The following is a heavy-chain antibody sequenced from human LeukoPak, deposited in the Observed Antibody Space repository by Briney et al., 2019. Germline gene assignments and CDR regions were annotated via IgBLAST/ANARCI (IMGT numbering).Heavy chain of an antibody. CDR1: GFTFSNSV. CDR3: AEGFASGTLFGLFHY. J-gene: IGHJ4*02. V-gene: IGHV3-23*01. D-gene: IGHD3-10*01. Sequence: GGSLRLSCAASGFTFSNSVMSWVRQAPGKGLEWVSVISGSGDSTYYADSVKGRFTISRDNSKNTLYLQMNSLRAEDTAVYYCAEGFASGTLFGLFHYWGQGTLVTVSS. CDR2: ISGSGDST.